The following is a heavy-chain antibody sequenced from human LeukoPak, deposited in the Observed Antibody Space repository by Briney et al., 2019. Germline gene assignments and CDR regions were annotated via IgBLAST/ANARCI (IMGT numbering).Heavy chain of an antibody. CDR1: GYTFTSYD. CDR2: MNPNSGNT. D-gene: IGHD5-18*01. V-gene: IGHV1-8*03. J-gene: IGHJ2*01. Sequence: ASVKVSCKASGYTFTSYDINWVRQATGQGLEWMGWMNPNSGNTGYAQEFQGRVTITRNTSISTAYMELSSLRSEDTAVYYCARVIRYSYGYWYFDLWGRGTLVTVSS. CDR3: ARVIRYSYGYWYFDL.